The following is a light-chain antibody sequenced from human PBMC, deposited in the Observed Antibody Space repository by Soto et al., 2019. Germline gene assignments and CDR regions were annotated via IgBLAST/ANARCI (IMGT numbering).Light chain of an antibody. CDR3: QQYSTSPPIT. V-gene: IGKV3-20*01. J-gene: IGKJ5*01. CDR1: QSVINSY. CDR2: GAS. Sequence: EIVLTQSPGTLSLSPGEGVTLSCRSSQSVINSYLAWYQQKPGQAPRLLIYGASTRATGTPDRFSGSGSGTDFTLTISRLEPEDFAVYFCQQYSTSPPITFGQGTRLEIK.